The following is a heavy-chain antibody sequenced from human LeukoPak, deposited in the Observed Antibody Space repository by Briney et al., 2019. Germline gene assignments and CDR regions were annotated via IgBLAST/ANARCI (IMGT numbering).Heavy chain of an antibody. CDR2: ISSSSSYI. D-gene: IGHD1-26*01. CDR3: ARDLFGYSGSLFDY. J-gene: IGHJ4*02. Sequence: GGSLRLSCAASGFTFSSYSMNWVRQAPGKGLEWVSSISSSSSYIYYADSVKGRFTISRDNAKNSLYLQMNSLRAEDTAVYYCARDLFGYSGSLFDYWGQGTLVTVSS. V-gene: IGHV3-21*01. CDR1: GFTFSSYS.